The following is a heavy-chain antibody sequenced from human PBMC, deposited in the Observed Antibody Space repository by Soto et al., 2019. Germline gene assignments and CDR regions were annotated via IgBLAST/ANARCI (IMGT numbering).Heavy chain of an antibody. CDR1: GYTFTSYY. J-gene: IGHJ6*02. CDR3: ARDSPPNYGAYASRGMDV. V-gene: IGHV1-46*01. Sequence: ASVKVSCKASGYTFTSYYMHWVRQAPGQGLEWMGIINPSGGSTSYAQKFQGRVTMTRDTSTSTVYMELSSLRSEDTAVYYCARDSPPNYGAYASRGMDVWGQGTTVTVSS. D-gene: IGHD4-17*01. CDR2: INPSGGST.